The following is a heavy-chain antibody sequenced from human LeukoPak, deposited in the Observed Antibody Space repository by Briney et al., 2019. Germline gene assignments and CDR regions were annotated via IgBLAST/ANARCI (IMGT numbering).Heavy chain of an antibody. Sequence: GGSLRLSCAASGFTFSSYAMSWVRQAPGKGLEWVSGISGSGSNTYYADSVKGRFTISRDNSKNTLYLQMNSLRAEDTAVYYCAKDIHHDIVVVPAPPYFDYWGQGTLVTVSS. CDR2: ISGSGSNT. CDR3: AKDIHHDIVVVPAPPYFDY. J-gene: IGHJ4*02. D-gene: IGHD2-2*01. CDR1: GFTFSSYA. V-gene: IGHV3-23*01.